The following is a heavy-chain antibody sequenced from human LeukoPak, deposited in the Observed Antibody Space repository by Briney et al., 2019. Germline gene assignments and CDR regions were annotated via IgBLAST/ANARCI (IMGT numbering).Heavy chain of an antibody. J-gene: IGHJ3*02. Sequence: GGSLRLSCAASGFTFSSYAMQWVRQAPGKGLEWVSFISYDGSNKYYADSVKGRFIISRDNSKNTLYLQMNSMRAEDTAVYSCARGPRADAFDIWGQGTMVTVSS. CDR2: ISYDGSNK. V-gene: IGHV3-30*04. CDR3: ARGPRADAFDI. CDR1: GFTFSSYA.